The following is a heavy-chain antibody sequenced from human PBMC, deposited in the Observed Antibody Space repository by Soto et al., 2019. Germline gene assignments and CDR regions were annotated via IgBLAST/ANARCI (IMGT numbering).Heavy chain of an antibody. CDR3: AKGSNHIAAAGPFDY. V-gene: IGHV3-23*01. D-gene: IGHD6-25*01. CDR2: ISGSGGTT. CDR1: GFTFIISA. Sequence: GGSLRLSCAASGFTFIISAMSWVRQAPGKGLEWVSSISGSGGTTYYGDSVKGRFTISRDNSKNTLYLQMNSLRAEDTAVYYCAKGSNHIAAAGPFDYWGQGTQVTVSS. J-gene: IGHJ4*02.